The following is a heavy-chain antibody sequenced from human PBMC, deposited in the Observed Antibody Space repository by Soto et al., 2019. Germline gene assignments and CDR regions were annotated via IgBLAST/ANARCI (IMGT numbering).Heavy chain of an antibody. CDR1: GDSVSSNSAV. D-gene: IGHD6-13*01. Sequence: PSQTLSLTCAVSGDSVSSNSAVWNWIRQSPSRGFEWLGRTYYRSKWYNDYAVSLKSRISINPDTSKNQFSLQLNSVTPEDTAVYYCATEAAAGWVQHCGPGTLVTVSS. CDR2: TYYRSKWYN. J-gene: IGHJ1*01. V-gene: IGHV6-1*01. CDR3: ATEAAAGWVQH.